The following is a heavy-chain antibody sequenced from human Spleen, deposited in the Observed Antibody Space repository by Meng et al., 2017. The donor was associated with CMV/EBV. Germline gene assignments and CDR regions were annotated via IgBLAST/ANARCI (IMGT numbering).Heavy chain of an antibody. CDR3: ASALFWSGYYDAFDI. CDR2: ISVYNDNR. CDR1: GYTFTSYG. D-gene: IGHD3-3*01. J-gene: IGHJ3*02. V-gene: IGHV1-18*01. Sequence: ASVKVSCKASGYTFTSYGISWVRQAPGQGLEWMGWISVYNDNRVYAQTFQGRVTMTTDTSTRTVYMELTSLRSDDTAVYYCASALFWSGYYDAFDIWGQGTMVTVSS.